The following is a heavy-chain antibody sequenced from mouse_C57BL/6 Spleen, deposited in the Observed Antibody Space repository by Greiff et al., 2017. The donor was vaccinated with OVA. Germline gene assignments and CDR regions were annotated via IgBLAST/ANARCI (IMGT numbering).Heavy chain of an antibody. V-gene: IGHV1-69*01. CDR2: IDPSDSYT. Sequence: QVQLQQSGAELVMPGASVKLSCKASGYTFTSYWMHWVKQRPGQGLEWIGEIDPSDSYTNYNQKFKGKSTLTVDKSSSTAYMQLSSLTSEDSAVYYCARAGYDGSRTGWYFDVWGTGTTVTVSS. CDR3: ARAGYDGSRTGWYFDV. D-gene: IGHD1-1*01. CDR1: GYTFTSYW. J-gene: IGHJ1*03.